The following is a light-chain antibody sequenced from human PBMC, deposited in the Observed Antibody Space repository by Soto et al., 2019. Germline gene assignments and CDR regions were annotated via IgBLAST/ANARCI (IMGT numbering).Light chain of an antibody. J-gene: IGKJ4*01. V-gene: IGKV4-1*01. CDR2: WAS. CDR3: QQYYDTPIT. Sequence: IVIARSPDSLAVSLVXRAXITXXSSQSILKTFNNKICLAWYQQKPGQPPKLLTYWASTRESGVPDRFSGSGSGTDFTLTINSLQAEDVAVYYCQQYYDTPITFGGGTKVDI. CDR1: QSILKTFNNKIC.